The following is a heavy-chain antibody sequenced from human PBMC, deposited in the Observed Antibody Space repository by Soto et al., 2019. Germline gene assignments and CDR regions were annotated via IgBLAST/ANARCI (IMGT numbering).Heavy chain of an antibody. J-gene: IGHJ6*02. D-gene: IGHD5-12*01. CDR3: AHRLISGYDDYYYYGMDV. V-gene: IGHV3-30*03. Sequence: GGSLRLSCAASGFTFSSYDMHWVRQAPGKGLEWVAVISYDGSNKYYADSVKGRFTISRDNSKNTLYLQMNSLRAEDTAVYYCAHRLISGYDDYYYYGMDVWGQGSTVTVSS. CDR2: ISYDGSNK. CDR1: GFTFSSYD.